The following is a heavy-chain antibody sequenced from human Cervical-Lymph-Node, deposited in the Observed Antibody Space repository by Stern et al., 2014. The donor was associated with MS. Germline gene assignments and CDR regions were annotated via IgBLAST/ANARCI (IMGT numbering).Heavy chain of an antibody. J-gene: IGHJ4*02. V-gene: IGHV5-51*01. D-gene: IGHD1-14*01. CDR2: IYPGDSET. CDR3: ARQTTAWASDV. CDR1: GFKFSIYW. Sequence: DQLVQSGAELIRPGESLKISCKGSGFKFSIYWIAWVRQMPGKGLEWMGIIYPGDSETRYSPSFQGQVTMSADKSTSTAYLQWSSLNASDTAMYFCARQTTAWASDVWGQGTLVTFSS.